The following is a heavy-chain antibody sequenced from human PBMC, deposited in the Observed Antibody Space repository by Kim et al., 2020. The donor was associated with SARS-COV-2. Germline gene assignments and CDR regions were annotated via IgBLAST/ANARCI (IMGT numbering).Heavy chain of an antibody. J-gene: IGHJ4*02. D-gene: IGHD3-16*02. V-gene: IGHV1-24*01. CDR1: GYTLTELS. CDR3: ATYYDYVWGSYRYDGLDY. CDR2: FDPEDGET. Sequence: ASVKVSCKVSGYTLTELSMHWVRQAPGKGLEWMGGFDPEDGETIYAQKFQGRVTMTEDTSTDTAYMELSSLRSEDTAVYYCATYYDYVWGSYRYDGLDYWGQGTLVTVSS.